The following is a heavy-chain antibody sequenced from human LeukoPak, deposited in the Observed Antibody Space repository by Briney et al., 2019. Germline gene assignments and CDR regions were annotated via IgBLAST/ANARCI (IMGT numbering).Heavy chain of an antibody. J-gene: IGHJ4*02. V-gene: IGHV3-9*01. CDR1: GFTFDDYA. CDR2: ISWNSGSI. CDR3: AKVRANRFASFDY. Sequence: GGSLRLSCAASGFTFDDYAMHWVRQAPGKGLEWVSGISWNSGSIGYADSVKGRFTISRDNSKITLYLQMNSLRAEDTAVYYCAKVRANRFASFDYWGQGTLVTVSS. D-gene: IGHD1/OR15-1a*01.